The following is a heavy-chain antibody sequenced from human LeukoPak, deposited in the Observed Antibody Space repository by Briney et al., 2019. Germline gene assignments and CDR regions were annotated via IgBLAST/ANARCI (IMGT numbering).Heavy chain of an antibody. D-gene: IGHD5-18*01. CDR1: GYIFTSYS. Sequence: ASVKVSCKASGYIFTSYSISWVRQAPGQGLEWMGWISAYNGSAHYAQKLQGRATMTTDTSTKTGYMELRSLSSDDTAIYYCAMSGSGYSYAFDYWGRGALVTVSS. J-gene: IGHJ4*02. V-gene: IGHV1-18*01. CDR3: AMSGSGYSYAFDY. CDR2: ISAYNGSA.